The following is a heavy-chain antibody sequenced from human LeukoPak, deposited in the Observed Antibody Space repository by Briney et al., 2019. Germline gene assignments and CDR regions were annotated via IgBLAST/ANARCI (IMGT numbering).Heavy chain of an antibody. Sequence: GGSLRLSCTASGFTYSSYGMTWVRQAPGKGLEWVSGISGSGSRTDYADSVKGRFTISRDNAKNTLYLQMNSLRAEDTAAYYCAKGSREWELLDAFDIWAQGTMVTVSS. CDR3: AKGSREWELLDAFDI. CDR1: GFTYSSYG. D-gene: IGHD1-26*01. J-gene: IGHJ3*02. CDR2: ISGSGSRT. V-gene: IGHV3-23*01.